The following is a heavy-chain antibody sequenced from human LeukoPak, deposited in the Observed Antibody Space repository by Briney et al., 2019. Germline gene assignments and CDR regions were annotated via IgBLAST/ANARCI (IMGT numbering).Heavy chain of an antibody. CDR2: FDPEDGET. V-gene: IGHV1-24*01. Sequence: ASVKVFCKVSGYTLTELSMHWVRQAPGKGLEWMGGFDPEDGETIYAQKFQGRVTMTEDTSTDTAYMELSSLRSEDTAVYYCATNRGYSYGYYLDYWGQGTLVTVSS. D-gene: IGHD5-18*01. J-gene: IGHJ4*02. CDR3: ATNRGYSYGYYLDY. CDR1: GYTLTELS.